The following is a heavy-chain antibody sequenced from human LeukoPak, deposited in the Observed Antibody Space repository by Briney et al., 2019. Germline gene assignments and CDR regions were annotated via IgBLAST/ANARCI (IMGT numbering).Heavy chain of an antibody. Sequence: GATVKVSCKASGYTFTSYYMHWVRQAPGQGLEWMGIINPSGGSTSYAQKFQGRVTMTRDTSTSTVYMELSSLRSEDTAVYYCARDLGGGSGSYYPPRGDYWGQGTLVTVSS. D-gene: IGHD3-10*01. J-gene: IGHJ4*02. CDR1: GYTFTSYY. V-gene: IGHV1-46*01. CDR2: INPSGGST. CDR3: ARDLGGGSGSYYPPRGDY.